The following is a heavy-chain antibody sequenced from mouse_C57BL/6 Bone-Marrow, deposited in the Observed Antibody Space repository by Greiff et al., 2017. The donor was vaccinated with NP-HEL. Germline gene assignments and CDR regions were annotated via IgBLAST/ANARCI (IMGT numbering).Heavy chain of an antibody. J-gene: IGHJ1*03. CDR2: INYDGSST. Sequence: DVKLVESEGGLVQPGSSMKLSCTASGFTFSDYYMAWVRQVPEKGLEWVANINYDGSSTYYLDSLKSRFIISRDNAKNILYLQMSSLKSEDTATYYGARVDYGRYFDVWGTGTTVTVSS. D-gene: IGHD2-4*01. CDR3: ARVDYGRYFDV. V-gene: IGHV5-16*01. CDR1: GFTFSDYY.